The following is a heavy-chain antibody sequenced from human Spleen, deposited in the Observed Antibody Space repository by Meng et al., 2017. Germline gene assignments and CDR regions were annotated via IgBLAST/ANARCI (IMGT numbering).Heavy chain of an antibody. CDR3: ARSPIDKYDLSALPLDY. D-gene: IGHD3-22*01. CDR2: INPSGGST. J-gene: IGHJ4*02. Sequence: ASVKVSCKASGGTFSSYAISWVRQAPGQGLEWMGIINPSGGSTSYIKKFQGRVTMTRDTSTTTVYMELSSLRSEDTAIYYCARSPIDKYDLSALPLDYWGQGTLVTVSS. CDR1: GGTFSSYA. V-gene: IGHV1-46*01.